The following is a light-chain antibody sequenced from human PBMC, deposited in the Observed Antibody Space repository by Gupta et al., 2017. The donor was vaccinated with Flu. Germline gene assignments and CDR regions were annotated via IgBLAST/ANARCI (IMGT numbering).Light chain of an antibody. J-gene: IGLJ3*02. Sequence: INISCTGTSNDVGNYNLVSWYQQYPGKAPKVLIYEVSERPSGISDRFSGSKSGNTASLTISGLQAEDEGAYYCCSYAKSSPFWVFGGGT. V-gene: IGLV2-23*02. CDR3: CSYAKSSPFWV. CDR2: EVS. CDR1: SNDVGNYNL.